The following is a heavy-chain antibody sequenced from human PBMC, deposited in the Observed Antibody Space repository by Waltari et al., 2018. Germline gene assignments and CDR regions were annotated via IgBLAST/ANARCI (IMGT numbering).Heavy chain of an antibody. Sequence: QLQESGPGLMTPSGTLSLRGAVSGDSVSSSFWWSWVRQSPPTGLDWIGQVHASGKANYNPAFASRVSVSVDTSRTQVTLEVSSAAAADTAVYFCAHDRGRGVYLDTWGPGTLVTVSP. J-gene: IGHJ4*02. CDR3: AHDRGRGVYLDT. CDR1: GDSVSSSFW. CDR2: VHASGKA. D-gene: IGHD2-15*01. V-gene: IGHV4-4*02.